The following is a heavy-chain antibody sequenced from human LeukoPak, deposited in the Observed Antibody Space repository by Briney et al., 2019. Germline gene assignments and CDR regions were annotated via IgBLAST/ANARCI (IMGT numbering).Heavy chain of an antibody. CDR2: IIGSGGST. CDR1: GFTFSSYA. Sequence: PGGSLRLSCAASGFTFSSYAMSSVRPPPRKGLEWGSSIIGSGGSTNYADSMKGRFTISRDNSKNTLYLQINSLRAEDTAVYYCAKMPVSYSSGWSNFDYWGQGTLVTVSS. D-gene: IGHD6-19*01. V-gene: IGHV3-23*01. CDR3: AKMPVSYSSGWSNFDY. J-gene: IGHJ4*02.